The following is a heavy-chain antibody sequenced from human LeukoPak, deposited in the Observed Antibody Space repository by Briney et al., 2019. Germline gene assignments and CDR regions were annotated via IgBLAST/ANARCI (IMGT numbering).Heavy chain of an antibody. CDR1: GFTFSSYS. Sequence: GGSLRLSCAASGFTFSSYSMNWVRQAPGKGLEWVSYISSSSSTIYYADSVKGRFTISRDNAKYTLYLQMNSLRAEDTAVYYCAREYCSGTSCPKPYYYYYYMDVWGKGTTVTVSS. V-gene: IGHV3-48*01. J-gene: IGHJ6*03. CDR3: AREYCSGTSCPKPYYYYYYMDV. D-gene: IGHD2-2*01. CDR2: ISSSSSTI.